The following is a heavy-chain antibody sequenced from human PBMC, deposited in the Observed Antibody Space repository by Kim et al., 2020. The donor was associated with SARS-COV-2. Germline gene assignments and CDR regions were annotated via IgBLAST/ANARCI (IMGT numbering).Heavy chain of an antibody. V-gene: IGHV3-49*04. CDR2: IRSRRYDGTT. J-gene: IGHJ5*01. CDR1: GFTSGNYA. Sequence: GGSLRLSCSVSGFTSGNYAMSWVRQAPGKGLEWVAFIRSRRYDGTTEYAASVKGRFTISRDESKSIAYLQMDSLKTEDTAVNYCATSPRGYFDWIDYWG. CDR3: ATSPRGYFDWIDY. D-gene: IGHD3-9*01.